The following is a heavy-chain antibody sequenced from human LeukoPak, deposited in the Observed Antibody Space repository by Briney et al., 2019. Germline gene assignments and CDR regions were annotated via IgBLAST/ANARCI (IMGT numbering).Heavy chain of an antibody. Sequence: ASVKVSCKASGYTFTSYGISWVRQARGQGLEWMGWISGYSGNTNYPHKFLDRVTMTTDTSTSTAYMELRSLRSDDTAVYYCARAELEVGDYFDYWGQGTVVTVSS. CDR3: ARAELEVGDYFDY. D-gene: IGHD1-1*01. CDR2: ISGYSGNT. CDR1: GYTFTSYG. V-gene: IGHV1-18*01. J-gene: IGHJ4*02.